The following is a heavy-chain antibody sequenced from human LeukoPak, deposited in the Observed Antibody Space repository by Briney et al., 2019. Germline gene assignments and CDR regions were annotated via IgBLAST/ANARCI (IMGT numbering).Heavy chain of an antibody. V-gene: IGHV3-30*04. J-gene: IGHJ6*02. D-gene: IGHD5-18*01. CDR2: ISYDGSNK. Sequence: GRSLRLSCAASGFTFSSYAMHWVRQAPGKGLEWVAVISYDGSNKYYADSVKGRFTISRDNSKNTLYLQMNSLRAEDTAVYYCARDQGTAIHGVANYYYGMDVWGQGTTVTVSS. CDR3: ARDQGTAIHGVANYYYGMDV. CDR1: GFTFSSYA.